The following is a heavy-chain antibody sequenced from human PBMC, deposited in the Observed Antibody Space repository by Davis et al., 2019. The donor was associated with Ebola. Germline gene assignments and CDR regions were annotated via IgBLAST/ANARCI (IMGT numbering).Heavy chain of an antibody. CDR2: ISNDGTNE. Sequence: SCKASGYTFTNYYMHWVRQAPAKGLEWVALISNDGTNEYYADSVKGRFTISRDNSKNSLYLQLNSLRAEDTAVYYCARSKSLAYCGGGCYPNLDYWGQGTLVTVSS. CDR1: GYTFTNYY. V-gene: IGHV3-30-3*01. J-gene: IGHJ4*02. CDR3: ARSKSLAYCGGGCYPNLDY. D-gene: IGHD2-21*02.